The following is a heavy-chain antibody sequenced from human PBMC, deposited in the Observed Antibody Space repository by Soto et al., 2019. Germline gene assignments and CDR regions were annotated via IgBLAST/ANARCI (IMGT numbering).Heavy chain of an antibody. J-gene: IGHJ6*02. D-gene: IGHD2-15*01. CDR2: TYWDDDK. CDR3: AHKGGRGAGMDV. Sequence: QITLKESGPTLVKPTQTLTLTCTFSGFSLSTSGVGVAWIHQPPGQALEWLALTYWDDDKRYSPSLKSRLTITKDTSKNQVVLTLTNMDPVDAGTYYCAHKGGRGAGMDVWGQGTTVTVSS. CDR1: GFSLSTSGVG. V-gene: IGHV2-5*02.